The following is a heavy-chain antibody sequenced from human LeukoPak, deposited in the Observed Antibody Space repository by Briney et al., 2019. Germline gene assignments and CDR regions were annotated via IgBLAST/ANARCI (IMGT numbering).Heavy chain of an antibody. Sequence: GGSLRLSCAASGFTFSSYTMNWVRQAPGKGLEWVSYISSSSSTIYYADSVKGRFTISRDNAKNSLYLQTNSLRDEDTAVYYCARYVDTTMLTWGQGTLVTVSS. CDR2: ISSSSSTI. D-gene: IGHD5-18*01. CDR3: ARYVDTTMLT. CDR1: GFTFSSYT. J-gene: IGHJ4*02. V-gene: IGHV3-48*02.